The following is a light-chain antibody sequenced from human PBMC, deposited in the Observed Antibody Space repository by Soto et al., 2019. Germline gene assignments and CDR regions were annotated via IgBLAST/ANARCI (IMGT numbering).Light chain of an antibody. Sequence: QSVLTQPPSVSAAPGQKVIISCSGSSSNIGDHYVFWYQQFPGTAPRLLIYDDNKRPPGIPDRFSGSKSGTSATLGITGLQAGDEADYYCATWGANLRVFGGGTKLTVL. CDR2: DDN. V-gene: IGLV1-51*01. CDR3: ATWGANLRV. J-gene: IGLJ3*02. CDR1: SSNIGDHY.